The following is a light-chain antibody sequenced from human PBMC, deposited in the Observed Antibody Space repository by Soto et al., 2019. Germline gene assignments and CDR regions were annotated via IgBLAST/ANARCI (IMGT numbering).Light chain of an antibody. Sequence: EVVLTQSPATLSLSPGERGTLSCRASQSVKNFVGWYQQKPGQAPRLLISDASDRATAIPARFSGSGSGTDFTLTMSALEPEDLGVYYCQQRNNWPFTFGPGTKVDIK. CDR2: DAS. CDR1: QSVKNF. V-gene: IGKV3-11*01. CDR3: QQRNNWPFT. J-gene: IGKJ3*01.